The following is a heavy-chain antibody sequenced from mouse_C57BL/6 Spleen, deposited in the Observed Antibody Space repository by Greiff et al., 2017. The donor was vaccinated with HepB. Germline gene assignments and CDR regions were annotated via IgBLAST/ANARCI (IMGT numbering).Heavy chain of an antibody. D-gene: IGHD4-1*01. CDR3: AQLTGLDY. CDR1: GFNIKDYY. J-gene: IGHJ2*01. CDR2: IDPEDGET. V-gene: IGHV14-2*01. Sequence: VQLQQSGAELVKPGASVKLSCTASGFNIKDYYMHWVKQRTEQGLEWIGRIDPEDGETKYAPKFPGKATITADTSSNTAYLQLSSLTSEDTAVYYCAQLTGLDYWGQGTTLTVSS.